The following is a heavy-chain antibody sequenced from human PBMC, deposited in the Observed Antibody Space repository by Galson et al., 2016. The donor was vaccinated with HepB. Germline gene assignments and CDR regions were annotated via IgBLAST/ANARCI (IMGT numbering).Heavy chain of an antibody. CDR3: ARVFGSYQSFDY. CDR1: GFTFSSYW. Sequence: SLRLSCAASGFTFSSYWMHWVRQAPGKGLVWVSRINSDGSSTSYADSVKGRFTISRDNAKNPLYLQMNSLRAEDTAVYYCARVFGSYQSFDYWGQGTLVTVSS. D-gene: IGHD1-26*01. V-gene: IGHV3-74*01. CDR2: INSDGSST. J-gene: IGHJ4*02.